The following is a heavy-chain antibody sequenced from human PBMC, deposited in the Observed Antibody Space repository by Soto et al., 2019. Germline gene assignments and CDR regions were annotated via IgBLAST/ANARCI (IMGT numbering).Heavy chain of an antibody. CDR2: ISAYNGNT. Sequence: ASVKVSCKASGYTFTSYGISWVRQAPGQGLEWMGWISAYNGNTNYAQKLQGRVTMTTDTSTSTAYMELRRLRSDDTAVYYCARAPKDYDSSGYYYGVYFQHWGQGTLVTVSS. V-gene: IGHV1-18*01. CDR3: ARAPKDYDSSGYYYGVYFQH. J-gene: IGHJ1*01. CDR1: GYTFTSYG. D-gene: IGHD3-22*01.